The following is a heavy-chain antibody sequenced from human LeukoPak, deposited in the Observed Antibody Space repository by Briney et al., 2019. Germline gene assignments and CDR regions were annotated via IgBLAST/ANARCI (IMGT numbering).Heavy chain of an antibody. CDR3: ARGSSSGWYGFDS. CDR2: IYYSGTT. Sequence: SETLSLTCTVFGGFISSYYWSWIRQPPGKGLEWIGYIYYSGTTNYNPSLKSRVTISVDTSKNQFSPKLNSVTAADTAVYYCARGSSSGWYGFDSWGQGTLVTVSS. CDR1: GGFISSYY. V-gene: IGHV4-59*01. D-gene: IGHD6-19*01. J-gene: IGHJ4*02.